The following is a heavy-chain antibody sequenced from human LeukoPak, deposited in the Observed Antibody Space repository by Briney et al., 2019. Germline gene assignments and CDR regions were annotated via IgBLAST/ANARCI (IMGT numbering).Heavy chain of an antibody. V-gene: IGHV3-15*01. Sequence: GGSLRLSCAASGFTFSNAWMSWVRQAPGKGLEWVGRIKSKTDGGTTDYAAPVKGRFTISRDDSKNTLYLQMNSLKTEDTAVYYCTTDYDILTGPAPYYYYGMVVWGQGTTVTVSS. CDR1: GFTFSNAW. CDR2: IKSKTDGGTT. J-gene: IGHJ6*02. D-gene: IGHD3-9*01. CDR3: TTDYDILTGPAPYYYYGMVV.